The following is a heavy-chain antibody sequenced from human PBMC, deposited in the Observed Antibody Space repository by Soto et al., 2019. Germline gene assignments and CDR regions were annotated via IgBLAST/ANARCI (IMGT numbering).Heavy chain of an antibody. CDR2: IIPIFGTA. CDR3: ARVPRPFHVAARYYYYYGMDV. CDR1: GGTFSSYA. V-gene: IGHV1-69*06. D-gene: IGHD6-6*01. Sequence: SVKVSCKASGGTFSSYAISWVRQAPGQGLEWMGGIIPIFGTANYAQKFQGRVTITADKSTSTAYMELSSLRSEDTAVYYCARVPRPFHVAARYYYYYGMDVWGQGTTVTVPS. J-gene: IGHJ6*02.